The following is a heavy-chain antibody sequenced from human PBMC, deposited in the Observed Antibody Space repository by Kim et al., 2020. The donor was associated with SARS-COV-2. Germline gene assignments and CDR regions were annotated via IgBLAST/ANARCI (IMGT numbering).Heavy chain of an antibody. Sequence: SETLSLTCTVSGGSISSYYWSWIRQPPGKGLEWIGYIYYSGSTNYNPSLKSRVTISVDTSKNQFSLKLSSVTAADTAVYYCARASTFWSGYFEYYGMDV. V-gene: IGHV4-59*01. J-gene: IGHJ6*01. CDR1: GGSISSYY. CDR3: ARASTFWSGYFEYYGMDV. CDR2: IYYSGST. D-gene: IGHD3-3*01.